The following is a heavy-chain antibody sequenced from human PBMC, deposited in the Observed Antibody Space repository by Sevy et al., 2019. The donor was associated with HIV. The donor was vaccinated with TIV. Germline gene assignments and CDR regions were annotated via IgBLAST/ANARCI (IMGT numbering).Heavy chain of an antibody. CDR2: ISSLSTYT. Sequence: GGSLRLSCAASGFTFSDYHMNWIRQAPGKGLEWVSYISSLSTYTNYADSVRGRFTISRDNAKNSLYLQMNSLRVEDTAMYYCARDCSSTNCLWGLDVWGQGTTVTVSS. J-gene: IGHJ6*02. CDR1: GFTFSDYH. CDR3: ARDCSSTNCLWGLDV. V-gene: IGHV3-11*05. D-gene: IGHD2-2*01.